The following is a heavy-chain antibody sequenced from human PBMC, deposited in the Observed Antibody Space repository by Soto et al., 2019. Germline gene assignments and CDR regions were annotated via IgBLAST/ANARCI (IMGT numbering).Heavy chain of an antibody. CDR3: ASGGPGTTADY. J-gene: IGHJ4*02. V-gene: IGHV1-69*01. Sequence: QAELVQSGPEVKRPGSSVKVSCKASGGTTSIYSFTWVRLAPGQGLEWMGGIIPNFGTTNHAQKFQGRVTITADASTRTAFMELSSLRSDDTAVYYWASGGPGTTADYWGQGTLVTVSS. CDR1: GGTTSIYS. CDR2: IIPNFGTT. D-gene: IGHD1-1*01.